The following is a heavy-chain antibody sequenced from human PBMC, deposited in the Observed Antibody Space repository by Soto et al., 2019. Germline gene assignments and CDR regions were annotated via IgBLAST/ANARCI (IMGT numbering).Heavy chain of an antibody. D-gene: IGHD4-4*01. CDR2: ISNDGSNK. V-gene: IGHV3-30-3*01. CDR1: GFTFSSYA. J-gene: IGHJ2*01. Sequence: QVQLVESGGGVVQPGRSLRLSCAASGFTFSSYAMHWVRQAPGKGLEWVAVISNDGSNKYYADSVKGRFTISRDNSKKTLYLQMTSMRTEDTAVYYCARPLWRDDYNCGYFDLWGRGTLVTVAS. CDR3: ARPLWRDDYNCGYFDL.